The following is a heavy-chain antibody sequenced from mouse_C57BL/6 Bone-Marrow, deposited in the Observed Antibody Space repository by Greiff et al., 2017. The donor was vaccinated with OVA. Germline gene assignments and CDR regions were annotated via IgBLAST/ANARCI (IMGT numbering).Heavy chain of an antibody. D-gene: IGHD1-1*01. Sequence: VHLVESGPELVKPGASVKISCKASGYTFTDYYINWVKQRPGQGLEWIGWIFPGSGSTYYNKKFKGKATLTVDKASSTAYMLLSSLTSEDSAVYFCARRNYYGSSSYYYAMDYWGQGTSVTVSS. CDR1: GYTFTDYY. J-gene: IGHJ4*01. CDR3: ARRNYYGSSSYYYAMDY. V-gene: IGHV1-75*01. CDR2: IFPGSGST.